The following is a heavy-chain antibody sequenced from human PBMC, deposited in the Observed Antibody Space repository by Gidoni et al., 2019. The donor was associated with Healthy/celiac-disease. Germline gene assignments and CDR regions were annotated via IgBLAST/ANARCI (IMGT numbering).Heavy chain of an antibody. Sequence: QVQLVESGGGVVQPGRSLSLPCAASGFTFSSDAMHWVRQAPGKGLEWVAVISYDGSNKYYADSVKGRFTISRDNSKNTLYLQMNSLRAEDTAVYYCARDTADYYGMDVWGQGTTVTVSS. V-gene: IGHV3-30*04. J-gene: IGHJ6*02. CDR3: ARDTADYYGMDV. CDR2: ISYDGSNK. D-gene: IGHD5-18*01. CDR1: GFTFSSDA.